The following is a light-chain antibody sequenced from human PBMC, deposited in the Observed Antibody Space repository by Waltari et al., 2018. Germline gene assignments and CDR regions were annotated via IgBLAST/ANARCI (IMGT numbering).Light chain of an antibody. J-gene: IGKJ1*01. V-gene: IGKV1-39*01. CDR3: QQSYNTPRT. CDR1: QIISSY. CDR2: GAS. Sequence: DIQITQSPSSLSASVGDRVTITCRASQIISSYLNWYQQRPGKAPKLLVYGASSLQSGVPSRFSGSGSGTDFTLTISSLQPEDFATYYCQQSYNTPRTLGQGTKVEIK.